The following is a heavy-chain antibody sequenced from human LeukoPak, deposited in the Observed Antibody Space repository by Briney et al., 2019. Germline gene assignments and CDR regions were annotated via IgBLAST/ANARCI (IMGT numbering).Heavy chain of an antibody. CDR3: VKGGQQQWVRIWFDP. CDR2: INPNGGTT. J-gene: IGHJ5*02. Sequence: GGSLRLSCSASGFTLSTYSMHWVRQTPGKGLEHVSAINPNGGTTDYAASVKGRFTISRDNSKNTLYLQMSSLRAEDTAVYYCVKGGQQQWVRIWFDPWGQGTLVTVSS. D-gene: IGHD6-13*01. CDR1: GFTLSTYS. V-gene: IGHV3-64D*09.